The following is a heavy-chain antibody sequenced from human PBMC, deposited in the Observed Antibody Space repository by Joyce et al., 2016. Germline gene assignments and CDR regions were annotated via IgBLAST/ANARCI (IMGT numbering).Heavy chain of an antibody. CDR3: ARRSVEVASWFFDY. J-gene: IGHJ4*02. Sequence: EVLLVQSRAEVKKPGESLRISCTDAGYSFTKYWIGWVRQMPGKGLEWRGSINPDDSDSKYSPSFQGKVTFSADKSITTAYLQWSGLKASDTALYFCARRSVEVASWFFDYWGQGTLVTVSS. V-gene: IGHV5-51*01. CDR1: GYSFTKYW. CDR2: INPDDSDS. D-gene: IGHD6-19*01.